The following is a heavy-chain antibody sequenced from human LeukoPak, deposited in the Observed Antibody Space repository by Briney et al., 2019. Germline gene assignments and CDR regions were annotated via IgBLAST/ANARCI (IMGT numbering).Heavy chain of an antibody. D-gene: IGHD2/OR15-2a*01. CDR1: GYTFTSYG. J-gene: IGHJ4*02. V-gene: IGHV1-69*06. CDR2: IIPIFGTA. Sequence: SVKVSCKASGYTFTSYGISWVRQAPGQGLEWMGGIIPIFGTANYAQKFQGRVTITADKSTSTAYMELSSLRSEDTAVYYCARDFYDGFALDYWGQGTLVTVSS. CDR3: ARDFYDGFALDY.